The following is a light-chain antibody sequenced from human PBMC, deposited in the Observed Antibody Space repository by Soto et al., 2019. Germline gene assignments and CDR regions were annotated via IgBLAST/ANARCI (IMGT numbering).Light chain of an antibody. J-gene: IGKJ4*01. Sequence: DIQMTQSPYSLFASVGDTVTITCRASQSISTYLNWYQKKAGEAPELLIYAASSLQSGVPLRFTGSGSGTDFTLTILSLQPEDFATYYCQQSYATPLTFGGGTKVEIK. V-gene: IGKV1-39*01. CDR3: QQSYATPLT. CDR1: QSISTY. CDR2: AAS.